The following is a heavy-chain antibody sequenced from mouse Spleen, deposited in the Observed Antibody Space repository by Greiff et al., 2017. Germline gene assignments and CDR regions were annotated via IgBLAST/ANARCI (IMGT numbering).Heavy chain of an antibody. J-gene: IGHJ3*01. V-gene: IGHV1-15*01. CDR1: GYTFTDYE. CDR2: IDPETGGT. CDR3: TRGERGWFAY. Sequence: QVQLQQSGAELVRPGASVTLSCKASGYTFTDYEMHWVKQTPVHGLEWIGAIDPETGGTAYNQKFKGKAILTADKSSSTAYMELRSLTSEDSAVYYCTRGERGWFAYWGQGTLVTVSA.